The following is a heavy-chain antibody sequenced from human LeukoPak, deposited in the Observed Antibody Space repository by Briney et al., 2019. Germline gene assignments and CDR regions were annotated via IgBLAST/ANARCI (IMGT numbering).Heavy chain of an antibody. CDR1: GFTFSSYS. J-gene: IGHJ4*02. CDR2: ISSSSSYI. Sequence: PGGSLRLSCAASGFTFSSYSMNWVRQAPGEGLEWVSSISSSSSYIYYADSVKGRFTISRDNAKNSLYLQMNSLRAEDTAVYYCARESSGVATSYTIFGVVTTFDYWGQGTLVTVSS. D-gene: IGHD3-3*01. CDR3: ARESSGVATSYTIFGVVTTFDY. V-gene: IGHV3-21*01.